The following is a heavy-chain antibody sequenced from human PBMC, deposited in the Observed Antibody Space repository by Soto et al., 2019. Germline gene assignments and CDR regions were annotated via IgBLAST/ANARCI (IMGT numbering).Heavy chain of an antibody. CDR1: GFTFSSYG. V-gene: IGHV3-33*01. Sequence: PGGSLRLSCAASGFTFSSYGMHWVRQAPGKGLEWVAVIWYDGSNKYYADSVKGRFTISRDNSKNTLHLQMNSLRSEDTAMYFCARDGTLYDSRAYYYLYWGQGTLVTVSS. J-gene: IGHJ4*02. D-gene: IGHD3-22*01. CDR3: ARDGTLYDSRAYYYLY. CDR2: IWYDGSNK.